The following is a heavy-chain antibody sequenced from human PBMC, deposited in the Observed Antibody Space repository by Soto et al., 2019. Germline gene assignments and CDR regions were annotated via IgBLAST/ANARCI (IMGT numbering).Heavy chain of an antibody. CDR1: GGTFSSYT. V-gene: IGHV1-69*08. Sequence: QVQLVQSGAEVKKPGSSVKVSCKASGGTFSSYTISWVRQAPGQGLEWMGRIIPILGIANYAQKFQGRVTITADKSTSTAYMELSSLRSEDTAVYYCARDLFMTTDASERKLGDYWGQGTLVTVSS. D-gene: IGHD4-17*01. CDR3: ARDLFMTTDASERKLGDY. CDR2: IIPILGIA. J-gene: IGHJ4*02.